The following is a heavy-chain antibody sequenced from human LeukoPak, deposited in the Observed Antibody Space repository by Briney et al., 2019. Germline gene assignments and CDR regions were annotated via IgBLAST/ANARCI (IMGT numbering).Heavy chain of an antibody. CDR1: GYTSTSYD. Sequence: GASVKVSCKASGYTSTSYDINWVRQATGQGLEWMGWMNPNSGNTGYAQKFQGRVTMTRNTSISTAYMELSSLRSEDTAVYYCARAGARQIAAVGYWGQGTLVTVSS. D-gene: IGHD6-13*01. V-gene: IGHV1-8*01. CDR2: MNPNSGNT. J-gene: IGHJ4*02. CDR3: ARAGARQIAAVGY.